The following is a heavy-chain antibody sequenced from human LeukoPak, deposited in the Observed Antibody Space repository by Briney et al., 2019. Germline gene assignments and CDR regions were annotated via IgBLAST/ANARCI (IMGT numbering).Heavy chain of an antibody. CDR3: ARVKGTYYDYVWGSYFSY. D-gene: IGHD3-16*01. CDR1: GYSISSGYY. CDR2: IYHSGST. J-gene: IGHJ4*02. V-gene: IGHV4-38-2*02. Sequence: SETLSLTCTVSGYSISSGYYWGWIRPPPGKGLEWIGSIYHSGSTYYNPSLKSRVTISVDTSKNQFSLKLSSVTAADTAVYYCARVKGTYYDYVWGSYFSYWGQGTLVTVSS.